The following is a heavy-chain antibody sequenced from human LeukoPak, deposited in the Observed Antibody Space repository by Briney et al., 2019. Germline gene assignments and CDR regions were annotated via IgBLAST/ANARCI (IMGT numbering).Heavy chain of an antibody. Sequence: GASVKVSCKDSVYTFTINGSSWERQAPGQGLEWMGWISAYNGNTNYAQKLQGRVTMTTDTSTSTAYMELRSLRSDDTAVYYCARRQGYYFDYWGQGTLVTVSS. CDR1: VYTFTING. CDR2: ISAYNGNT. V-gene: IGHV1-18*01. J-gene: IGHJ4*02. CDR3: ARRQGYYFDY.